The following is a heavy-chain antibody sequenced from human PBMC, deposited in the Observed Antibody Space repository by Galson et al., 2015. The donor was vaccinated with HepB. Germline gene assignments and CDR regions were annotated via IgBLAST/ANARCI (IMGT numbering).Heavy chain of an antibody. CDR3: ARRLPLYGMDV. V-gene: IGHV3-23*01. J-gene: IGHJ6*02. CDR2: IDGGSATNT. D-gene: IGHD1-1*01. CDR1: GFTFSTYA. Sequence: SLRLSCAASGFTFSTYAMNWVHQAPGKGLEWASTIDGGSATNTYYADSVKGRSTISRANSKNTLYLQMDSLRPGDTAVYYCARRLPLYGMDVWGQGTTVTVSS.